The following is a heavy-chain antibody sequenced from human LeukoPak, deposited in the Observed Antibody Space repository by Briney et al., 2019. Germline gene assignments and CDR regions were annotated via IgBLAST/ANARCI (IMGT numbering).Heavy chain of an antibody. Sequence: SVKGRFTISRDNAKNSLYLQMNSLRAEDTAVYYCASLDVSAFDIWGQGTMVTVSS. CDR3: ASLDVSAFDI. J-gene: IGHJ3*02. V-gene: IGHV3-48*01. D-gene: IGHD3-16*01.